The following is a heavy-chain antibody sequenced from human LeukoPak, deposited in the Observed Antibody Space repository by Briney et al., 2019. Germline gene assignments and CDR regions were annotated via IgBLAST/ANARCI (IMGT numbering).Heavy chain of an antibody. J-gene: IGHJ6*03. Sequence: GGSLRLSCAASGFTFSSYWMSWVRQAPGKGLEWVANIKKDGSEKYYVDSVKGRFTISRDNAKTSLYLLMNSLRAEDTAVYYCARVLRYCSGGNCYSGGLGYMDVWGKGTTVTISS. D-gene: IGHD2-15*01. V-gene: IGHV3-7*01. CDR1: GFTFSSYW. CDR2: IKKDGSEK. CDR3: ARVLRYCSGGNCYSGGLGYMDV.